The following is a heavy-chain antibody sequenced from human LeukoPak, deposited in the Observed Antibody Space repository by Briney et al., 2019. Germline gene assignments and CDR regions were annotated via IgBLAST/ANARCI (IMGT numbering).Heavy chain of an antibody. CDR3: ARVAAYCSSTSCYTHDY. Sequence: SVKVSCKASGGTFSSYAISWVRQAPGQGLEWMGRIIPIFGTANYAQKFQGRVTITTDESTSTAYMELSSLRSEDTAVYYCARVAAYCSSTSCYTHDYWGQGTLVTVSS. V-gene: IGHV1-69*05. CDR1: GGTFSSYA. D-gene: IGHD2-2*02. CDR2: IIPIFGTA. J-gene: IGHJ4*02.